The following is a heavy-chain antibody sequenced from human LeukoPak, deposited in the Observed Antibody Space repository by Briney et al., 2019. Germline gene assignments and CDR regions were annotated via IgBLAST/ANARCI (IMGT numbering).Heavy chain of an antibody. V-gene: IGHV3-23*01. CDR3: AKDPGPRLRDNWFDP. D-gene: IGHD4-17*01. J-gene: IGHJ5*02. CDR1: GFTFSSYA. Sequence: PGGSLRLSCSASGFTFSSYAMSWVRQAPGKGLEWVSAISGSGGSTYYADSVKGRFTISRDNSKNTLYLQMNSLRAEDTAVYYCAKDPGPRLRDNWFDPWGQGTLVTVSS. CDR2: ISGSGGST.